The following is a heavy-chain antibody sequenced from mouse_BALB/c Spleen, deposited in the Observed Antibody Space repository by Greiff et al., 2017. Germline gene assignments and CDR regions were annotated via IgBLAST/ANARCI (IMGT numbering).Heavy chain of an antibody. CDR2: IWGDGST. D-gene: IGHD1-1*01. J-gene: IGHJ4*01. CDR3: AVLRRGYYYAMDY. CDR1: GFSLTGYG. V-gene: IGHV2-6-7*01. Sequence: VMLVESGPGLVAPSQSLSITCTVSGFSLTGYGVNWVRQPPGKGLEWLGMIWGDGSTDYNSALKSRLSISKDNSKSQVFLKMNSLQTDDTARYYCAVLRRGYYYAMDYWGQGTSVTVSS.